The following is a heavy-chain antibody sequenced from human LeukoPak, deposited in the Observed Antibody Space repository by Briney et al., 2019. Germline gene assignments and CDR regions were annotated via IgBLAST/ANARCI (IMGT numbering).Heavy chain of an antibody. CDR2: ISSSSSYI. D-gene: IGHD3-10*01. CDR3: ARESPGRYFRDGFDI. Sequence: PGGSLRLSCAASGFTFSSYDMSWVRQAPGKGLEWVSSISSSSSYIYYADSVKGRFTISRDNAKNSLYLQMNSLRAEDTAVYFCARESPGRYFRDGFDIWGPGTMVTVSS. J-gene: IGHJ3*02. V-gene: IGHV3-21*01. CDR1: GFTFSSYD.